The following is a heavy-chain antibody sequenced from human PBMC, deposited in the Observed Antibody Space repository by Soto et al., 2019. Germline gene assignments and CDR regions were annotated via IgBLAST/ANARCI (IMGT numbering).Heavy chain of an antibody. CDR1: GGSISSYY. J-gene: IGHJ5*02. CDR2: IYYSGST. V-gene: IGHV4-59*08. D-gene: IGHD2-2*01. CDR3: ARLSAYCSSTSCHPGWFDP. Sequence: QVQLQESGPGLVKPSETLSLTCTVSGGSISSYYWSWIRQPPGKGLEWIGYIYYSGSTNYNPSLKSRVTISVDTSKNQFSLKLSSVTAADTAVYYCARLSAYCSSTSCHPGWFDPWGQGTLVTVSS.